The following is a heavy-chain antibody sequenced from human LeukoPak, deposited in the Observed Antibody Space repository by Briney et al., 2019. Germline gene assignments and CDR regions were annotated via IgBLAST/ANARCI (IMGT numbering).Heavy chain of an antibody. D-gene: IGHD3-10*01. CDR2: IYYTGST. CDR1: GGYINSYY. V-gene: IGHV4-59*01. J-gene: IGHJ4*02. Sequence: SETLSLTCTVSGGYINSYYWSWIRQPPGKGLEWIGYIYYTGSTYYNPSLKSRVTISVDTSKTQLSLKLSSVTAADTAVYYCARSGGSGSYPYWGQGTQVTVSS. CDR3: ARSGGSGSYPY.